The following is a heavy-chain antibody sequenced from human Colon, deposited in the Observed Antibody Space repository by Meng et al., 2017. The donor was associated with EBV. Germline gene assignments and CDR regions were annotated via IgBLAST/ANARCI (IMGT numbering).Heavy chain of an antibody. CDR2: IYYIGGT. CDR1: GDSVAHGRYY. CDR3: ARVSGRSFDP. V-gene: IGHV4-61*01. J-gene: IGHJ5*02. D-gene: IGHD3-10*01. Sequence: HVPLQESCPGLVTPSEHLSLTCTVSGDSVAHGRYYWSWLRQPPGKGLEWIAYIYYIGGTNYNPSLKSRLTISLDTSKNQFSLSLRSVTAADTAVYYCARVSGRSFDPWGQGTLVTVSS.